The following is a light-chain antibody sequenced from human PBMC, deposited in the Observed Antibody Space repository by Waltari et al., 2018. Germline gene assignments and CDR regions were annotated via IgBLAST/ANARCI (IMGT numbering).Light chain of an antibody. J-gene: IGKJ2*03. CDR2: AAS. V-gene: IGKV1-17*01. CDR3: LQYNSKPYS. CDR1: QDISNY. Sequence: DIQMTQSPSSLSASVGDRVTITCRASQDISNYVSWYQQKPGKAPKRLIYAASSLESGVPSRFSGSGSGPEFTLTISSLQPEDFAAYYCLQYNSKPYSFGQGTKVEIK.